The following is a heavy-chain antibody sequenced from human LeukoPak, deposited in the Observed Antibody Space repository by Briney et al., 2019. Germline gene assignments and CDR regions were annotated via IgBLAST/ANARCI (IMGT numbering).Heavy chain of an antibody. CDR1: GFTFSSYC. V-gene: IGHV3-30*02. CDR3: VKGFRLGYCSSTSCPEPHFDY. D-gene: IGHD2-2*01. J-gene: IGHJ4*02. Sequence: GGALRLFCAAPGFTFSSYCLHWGRQASGKGLGLGAFIRYDGSNKYYADSVKGRFTISRDNSKNTLYLQMNSLRAEDTAVYYCVKGFRLGYCSSTSCPEPHFDYWGQGTLVTVSS. CDR2: IRYDGSNK.